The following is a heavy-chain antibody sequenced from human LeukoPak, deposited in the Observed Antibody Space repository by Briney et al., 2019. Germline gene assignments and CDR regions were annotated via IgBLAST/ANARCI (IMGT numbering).Heavy chain of an antibody. Sequence: PGGSLRLSCAPSGFTFDNFAMTWVRQAPGKGLEWVSEITGSGGSTYYADSVKGRFTISRDNSKNTLYLQMNSPRAEDTAIYYCARGLFDFDYWGQGTLVTVSS. D-gene: IGHD3-10*01. CDR1: GFTFDNFA. V-gene: IGHV3-23*01. CDR2: ITGSGGST. J-gene: IGHJ4*02. CDR3: ARGLFDFDY.